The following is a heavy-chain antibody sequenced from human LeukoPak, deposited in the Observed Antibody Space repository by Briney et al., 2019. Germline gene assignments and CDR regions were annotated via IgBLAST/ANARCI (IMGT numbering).Heavy chain of an antibody. CDR2: IYYSGST. Sequence: SETLSLTCTVSGGSISSYYWSWIRQPPGKGLGWIGYIYYSGSTNYNPSLKSRVTISVDTSKNQFSLKLSSVTAADTAVYYCARDPTIPGAYYYYGMDVWGQGTTVTVSS. CDR3: ARDPTIPGAYYYYGMDV. D-gene: IGHD5-12*01. CDR1: GGSISSYY. V-gene: IGHV4-59*01. J-gene: IGHJ6*02.